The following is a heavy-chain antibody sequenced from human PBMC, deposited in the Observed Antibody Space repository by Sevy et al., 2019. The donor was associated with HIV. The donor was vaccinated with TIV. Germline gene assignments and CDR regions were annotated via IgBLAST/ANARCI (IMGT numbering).Heavy chain of an antibody. D-gene: IGHD5-18*01. Sequence: GGSLRLSCAASGFTVSNNYMNWVRQAPGKGLEWVSVIYSDGSTYYVDSVKGRFTISRDNSKNTLFLQMNSLRADDTAVYYYARVPPYSYGFGVDYWGQGTLVTVSS. CDR3: ARVPPYSYGFGVDY. J-gene: IGHJ4*02. CDR2: IYSDGST. CDR1: GFTVSNNY. V-gene: IGHV3-53*01.